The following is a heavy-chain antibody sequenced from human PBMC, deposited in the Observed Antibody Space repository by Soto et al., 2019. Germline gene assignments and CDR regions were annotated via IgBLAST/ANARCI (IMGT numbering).Heavy chain of an antibody. CDR2: ISGSGGST. J-gene: IGHJ5*02. Sequence: EVQLLESGGGLVQPGGSLRLSCAASGFTFSSYAMSWVRQAPGKGLEWVSAISGSGGSTYYADSVKGRFTISRDNSKDTPYLQKNRLRAQDTAVYYWAKVGGGGSYNWFDPWGQGTLVTVSS. V-gene: IGHV3-23*01. CDR1: GFTFSSYA. CDR3: AKVGGGGSYNWFDP. D-gene: IGHD2-15*01.